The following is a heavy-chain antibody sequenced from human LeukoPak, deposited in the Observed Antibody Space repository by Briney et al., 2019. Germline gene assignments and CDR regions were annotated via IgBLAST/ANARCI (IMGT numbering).Heavy chain of an antibody. Sequence: ASVKVSCKASGYTFTSYGISWVRQAPGQGLEWMGWINPNSGGTNYAQKFQGRVTMTRDTSISTAYMELSRLRSDDTAVYYCARRREFDYWGQGTLVTVSS. CDR2: INPNSGGT. CDR1: GYTFTSYG. CDR3: ARRREFDY. J-gene: IGHJ4*02. V-gene: IGHV1-2*02. D-gene: IGHD3-10*01.